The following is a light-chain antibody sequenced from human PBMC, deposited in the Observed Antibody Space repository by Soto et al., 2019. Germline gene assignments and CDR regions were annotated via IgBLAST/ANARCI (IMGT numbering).Light chain of an antibody. J-gene: IGKJ1*01. CDR1: QSVSSSY. CDR3: QQYGSSPPT. CDR2: GAS. Sequence: EIVWTQSPGTLSLSLGERATLSCRASQSVSSSYLAWYQQKPGQAPRLLIYGASSRATGIQDRFSGSGSGTDFTLTISRLEPEDFAVYYCQQYGSSPPTFGQGTKVEIK. V-gene: IGKV3-20*01.